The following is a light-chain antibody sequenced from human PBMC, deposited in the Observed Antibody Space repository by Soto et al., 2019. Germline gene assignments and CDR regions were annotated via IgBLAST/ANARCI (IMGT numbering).Light chain of an antibody. CDR1: RSNIGNNY. V-gene: IGLV1-51*01. Sequence: QSVLTQPPSVSAAPGQTVTISCYGSRSNIGNNYVSWYQQLPGTAPKLLIYDNNKRPSGIPDRFSGSKSGTSATLGITGLQTGDEADYYCGTWDSSLSAGVFGGGTKLTVL. CDR3: GTWDSSLSAGV. J-gene: IGLJ2*01. CDR2: DNN.